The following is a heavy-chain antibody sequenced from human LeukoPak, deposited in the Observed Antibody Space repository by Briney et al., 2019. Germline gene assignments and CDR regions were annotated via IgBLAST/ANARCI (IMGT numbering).Heavy chain of an antibody. V-gene: IGHV3-11*01. CDR2: ISSRGTAI. CDR1: GFTFSDYY. D-gene: IGHD1-26*01. Sequence: GGSLRLSCAASGFTFSDYYMTWIRQAPGKGLEWLSYISSRGTAIYYADSVKGRFTVSRDNARNSLYLQVSSLRAEDTAVYYCARALVGANSCFDPWGQGTLVTVSS. J-gene: IGHJ5*02. CDR3: ARALVGANSCFDP.